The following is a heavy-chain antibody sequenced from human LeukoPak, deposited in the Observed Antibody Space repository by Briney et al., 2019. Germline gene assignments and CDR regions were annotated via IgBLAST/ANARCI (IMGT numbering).Heavy chain of an antibody. CDR3: ARGLVLRYFDCFPAKAQFDY. Sequence: ASVKVSCKASGYTFTSYDINWVRQATGQGLEWMGWMNPNSGNTGYAQKFQGRVTMTRNTSISTAYMELSSLRSEDTAVYYCARGLVLRYFDCFPAKAQFDYWGQGTLVTVSS. V-gene: IGHV1-8*01. J-gene: IGHJ4*02. CDR1: GYTFTSYD. D-gene: IGHD3-9*01. CDR2: MNPNSGNT.